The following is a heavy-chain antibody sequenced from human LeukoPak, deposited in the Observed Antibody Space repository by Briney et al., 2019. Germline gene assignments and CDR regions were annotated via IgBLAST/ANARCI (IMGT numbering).Heavy chain of an antibody. CDR3: ARSGYCSSTSCPLGAFDI. D-gene: IGHD2-2*01. J-gene: IGHJ3*02. V-gene: IGHV3-21*01. Sequence: GGSLRLSCAASGFTFSSYSMNWVRQAPGKGLEWVSSISSSSSYIYYADSVKGRFTISRDNAKNSLYLQMNSLRAEDTAVYYCARSGYCSSTSCPLGAFDIWGQGTMVTVSS. CDR1: GFTFSSYS. CDR2: ISSSSSYI.